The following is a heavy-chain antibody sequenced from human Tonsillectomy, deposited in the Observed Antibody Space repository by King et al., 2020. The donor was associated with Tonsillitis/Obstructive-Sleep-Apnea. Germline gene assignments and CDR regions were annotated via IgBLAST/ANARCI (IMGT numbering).Heavy chain of an antibody. CDR3: ASSAAIYYYYYMDV. J-gene: IGHJ6*03. CDR2: SIPIFGTA. CDR1: GGTFSSYA. Sequence: VQLVESGAEVKKPGSSVKVSCKASGGTFSSYAISWVRQAPGQGLEWMGGSIPIFGTANYAQKFKGRVTITADESTSTAYMELSSLRSEDTAVYYCASSAAIYYYYYMDVWGKGTTVTVSS. D-gene: IGHD2-2*02. V-gene: IGHV1-69*01.